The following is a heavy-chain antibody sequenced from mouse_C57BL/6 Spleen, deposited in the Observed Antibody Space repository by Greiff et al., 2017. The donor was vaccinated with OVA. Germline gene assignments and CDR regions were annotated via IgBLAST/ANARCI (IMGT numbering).Heavy chain of an antibody. CDR3: ARNEREGGYFDY. CDR1: GYTFTSYW. V-gene: IGHV1-69*01. CDR2: IDPSDSYT. J-gene: IGHJ2*01. Sequence: QVQLQQPGAELVMPGASVKLSCKASGYTFTSYWMHWVKQRPGQGLEWIGEIDPSDSYTNYNQKFKGKSTLTVDKSSSTAYMQLSSLTSEDSAVYYCARNEREGGYFDYWGQGTTLTVSS.